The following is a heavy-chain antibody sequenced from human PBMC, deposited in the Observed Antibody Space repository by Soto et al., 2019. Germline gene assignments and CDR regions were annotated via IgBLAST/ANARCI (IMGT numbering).Heavy chain of an antibody. CDR3: ARGYDSSGPYYYGMDV. Sequence: ASVKVSCKASGYTFTSYDINWVRQATGQGLEWMGWMNPNSGNTGYAQKFQGRVTMTRNTSISTAYMELSSLRSEDTTVYYCARGYDSSGPYYYGMDVWGQGTTVTV. D-gene: IGHD3-22*01. J-gene: IGHJ6*02. V-gene: IGHV1-8*01. CDR2: MNPNSGNT. CDR1: GYTFTSYD.